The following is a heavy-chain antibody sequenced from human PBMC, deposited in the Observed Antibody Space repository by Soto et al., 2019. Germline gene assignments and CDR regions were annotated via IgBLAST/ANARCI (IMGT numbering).Heavy chain of an antibody. CDR1: GFTFGDYA. J-gene: IGHJ6*02. Sequence: GGSLRLSCTASGFTFGDYAMSWFRQAPGKGLEWVGFIRSKAYGGTTEYAASVKGRFTISRDDSKSIAYLQMNSLKTEDTAVYYCTRARYSYGYYYYGMDVWGQGTTVTVSS. D-gene: IGHD5-18*01. V-gene: IGHV3-49*03. CDR3: TRARYSYGYYYYGMDV. CDR2: IRSKAYGGTT.